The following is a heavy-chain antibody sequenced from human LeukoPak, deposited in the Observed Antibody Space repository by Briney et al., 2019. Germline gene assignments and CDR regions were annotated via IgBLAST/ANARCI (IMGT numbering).Heavy chain of an antibody. V-gene: IGHV1-2*02. CDR1: GYTFTGYY. CDR3: ARVSLAGDIDY. Sequence: GASVKVSCKASGYTFTGYYMHWVRQAPGQGLEWMGWINPNNGGTNYAQKFQGRVTMTRDTSISTAYMELSRLRSEDTAVYYCARVSLAGDIDYWGQGTLVTVSS. D-gene: IGHD6-19*01. CDR2: INPNNGGT. J-gene: IGHJ4*02.